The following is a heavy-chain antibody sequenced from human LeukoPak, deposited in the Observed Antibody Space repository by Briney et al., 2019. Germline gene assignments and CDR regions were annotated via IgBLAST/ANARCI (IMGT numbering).Heavy chain of an antibody. CDR1: GFTFSSYG. CDR2: IWYDGSNK. D-gene: IGHD2-2*01. CDR3: ARDRRYCSSTSCLQYYYYYGMDV. V-gene: IGHV3-33*01. Sequence: PGGSLRLSCAASGFTFSSYGMHWVRQAPGKGLEWVAVIWYDGSNKYYADSVKGRFTISRDNSKNTLYLQMNSLRAEDTAVYYCARDRRYCSSTSCLQYYYYYGMDVWGQGTTVTVSS. J-gene: IGHJ6*02.